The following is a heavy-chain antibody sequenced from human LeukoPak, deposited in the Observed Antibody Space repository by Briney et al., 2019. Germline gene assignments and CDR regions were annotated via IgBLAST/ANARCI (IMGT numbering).Heavy chain of an antibody. CDR2: VYSDGTT. J-gene: IGHJ4*02. CDR3: ARVNYAGGFDY. V-gene: IGHV3-66*02. CDR1: GFSVSSDY. Sequence: PGGSLRLSCAASGFSVSSDYMSWVRQAPGKGLEWVSIVYSDGTTYYADSVKGRFSVSRDISKNTMNVQMNSLRPEDTAVYYCARVNYAGGFDYWGQGTLVTVSS. D-gene: IGHD1-7*01.